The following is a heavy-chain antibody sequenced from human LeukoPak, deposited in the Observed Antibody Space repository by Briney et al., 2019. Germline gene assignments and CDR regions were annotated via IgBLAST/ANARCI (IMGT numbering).Heavy chain of an antibody. CDR3: ARESVRRGMVRGVMGY. V-gene: IGHV3-30*01. J-gene: IGHJ4*02. D-gene: IGHD3-10*01. CDR1: GFSVRNAW. CDR2: ISYDGSNK. Sequence: PGGSLRLSCAASGFSVRNAWMSWVRQAPGQGLEWVAVISYDGSNKYYADSVKGRFTISRDNSKNTLYLQMNSLRAEDTAVYYCARESVRRGMVRGVMGYWGQGTLVTVSS.